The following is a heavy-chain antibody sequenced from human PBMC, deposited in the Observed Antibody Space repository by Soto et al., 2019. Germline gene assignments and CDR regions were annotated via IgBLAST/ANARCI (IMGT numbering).Heavy chain of an antibody. CDR3: ARVRSGSNA. J-gene: IGHJ5*02. CDR2: IKQDGSGK. CDR1: GFNFSSYW. D-gene: IGHD1-26*01. Sequence: GGSLRLSCAASGFNFSSYWMSWVRQAPGKGLEWVANIKQDGSGKYYVDSVKGRFTISRDNAKNSLYLQMNSLRAEDTAVYYCARVRSGSNAWGQGPLVTVSS. V-gene: IGHV3-7*01.